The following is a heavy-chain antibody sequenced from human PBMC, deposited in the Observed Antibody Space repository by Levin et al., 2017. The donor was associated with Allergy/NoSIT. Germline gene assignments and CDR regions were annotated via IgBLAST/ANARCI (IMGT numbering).Heavy chain of an antibody. Sequence: RSQTLSLTCTVSGGSISSYYWSWFRQPPGKGLEWIGYIFYSGSTNYNPSLKSRVTISVDTSKNQFSLKLSSVTAADTAVYYCARLSSCSGGSCYHTDWFDPWGQGTLVTVSS. CDR1: GGSISSYY. D-gene: IGHD2-15*01. CDR2: IFYSGST. V-gene: IGHV4-59*08. CDR3: ARLSSCSGGSCYHTDWFDP. J-gene: IGHJ5*02.